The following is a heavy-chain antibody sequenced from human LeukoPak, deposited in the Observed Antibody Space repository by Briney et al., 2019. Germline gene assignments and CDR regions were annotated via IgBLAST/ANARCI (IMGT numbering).Heavy chain of an antibody. CDR1: GFTFSSYE. Sequence: GGSLRLSCAASGFTFSSYEMNWVRQAPGKGLEWVSYISSSGSTIYYADSVKGRFTISRDNAKNSLYLQMNSLRAEDTAVYHCARRGDDWGFFDYWGQGTLVTVSS. V-gene: IGHV3-48*03. D-gene: IGHD7-27*01. CDR3: ARRGDDWGFFDY. J-gene: IGHJ4*02. CDR2: ISSSGSTI.